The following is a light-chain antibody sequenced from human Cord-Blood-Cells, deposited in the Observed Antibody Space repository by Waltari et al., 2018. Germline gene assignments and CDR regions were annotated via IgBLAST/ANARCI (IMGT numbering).Light chain of an antibody. CDR2: EVS. Sequence: QSALTQPPSASGSPGQSVTISCTGTSSDVGGYNYVSWYQQHPGKAPNLMLYEVSTRPSGVPARFSGSKSGNTASLTVSGLQAEDEADYYCSSYAGSNSYVFGTGTKVTVL. CDR3: SSYAGSNSYV. J-gene: IGLJ1*01. CDR1: SSDVGGYNY. V-gene: IGLV2-8*01.